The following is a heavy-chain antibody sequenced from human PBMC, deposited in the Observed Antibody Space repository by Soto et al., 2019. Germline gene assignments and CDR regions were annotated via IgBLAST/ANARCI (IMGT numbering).Heavy chain of an antibody. J-gene: IGHJ6*02. CDR2: IGTAGDT. D-gene: IGHD3-10*01. CDR3: ARGSYYYYGMDV. V-gene: IGHV3-13*01. CDR1: GFTFSSYD. Sequence: PGGSLRLSCAASGFTFSSYDMNCVRQTTGKGLEWVSAIGTAGDTYYPGSVKGRFTISRENAKNPLYLQMNSLRAGDTAVYYCARGSYYYYGMDVWGQGTTVTVSS.